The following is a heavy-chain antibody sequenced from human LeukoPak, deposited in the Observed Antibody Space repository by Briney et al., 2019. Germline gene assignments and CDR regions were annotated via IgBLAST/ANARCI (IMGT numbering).Heavy chain of an antibody. CDR2: ISGSGGST. CDR1: GFTFSSYA. Sequence: EGSLRLSCAASGFTFSSYAMSWVRQAPGKGLEWVSAISGSGGSTYYADSVRGRFTISRDNSKNTLYLQMNSLRAEDTAVYYCAKVWVISYYGSGSSIDYWGQGTLVTVSS. J-gene: IGHJ4*02. V-gene: IGHV3-23*01. CDR3: AKVWVISYYGSGSSIDY. D-gene: IGHD3-10*01.